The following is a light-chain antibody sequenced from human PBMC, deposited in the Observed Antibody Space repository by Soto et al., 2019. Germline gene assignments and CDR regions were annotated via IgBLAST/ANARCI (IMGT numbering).Light chain of an antibody. CDR3: QHFGDSPIT. CDR2: GAS. Sequence: ETVLTQSPGTLSLSPVERATLSCRASQSVSSNLAWYQHKPGQAPRLLIYGASTRAAGIPDRFSGTGSGTDFTLTISRLEPEDFAVYYCQHFGDSPITFGQGTRLEIK. V-gene: IGKV3-20*01. CDR1: QSVSSN. J-gene: IGKJ5*01.